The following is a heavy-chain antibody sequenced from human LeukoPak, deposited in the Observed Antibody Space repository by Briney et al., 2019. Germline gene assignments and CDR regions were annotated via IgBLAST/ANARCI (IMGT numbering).Heavy chain of an antibody. Sequence: PGGSLRLSCAASGFIFSSYWMHWVRHAPGKGLEWVSSISSSSSYIYYADSVKGRFTISRDNAKNSLYLQMNSLRAEDTAVYYCARDEAGGYDWGLTDYWGQGTLVTVSS. CDR2: ISSSSSYI. CDR1: GFIFSSYW. J-gene: IGHJ4*02. CDR3: ARDEAGGYDWGLTDY. V-gene: IGHV3-21*01. D-gene: IGHD5-12*01.